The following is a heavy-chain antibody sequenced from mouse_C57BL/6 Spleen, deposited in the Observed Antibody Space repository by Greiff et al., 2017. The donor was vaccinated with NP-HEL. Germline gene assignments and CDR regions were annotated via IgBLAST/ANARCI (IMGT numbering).Heavy chain of an antibody. D-gene: IGHD2-4*01. CDR3: ARSRYDYDIAY. CDR2: INPSSGYT. CDR1: GYTFTSYT. J-gene: IGHJ3*01. V-gene: IGHV1-4*01. Sequence: VQLQQSGAELARPGASVKMSCKASGYTFTSYTMHWVKQRPGQGLEWIGYINPSSGYTKYNQKFKDKDTLTADKSSSTAYMQLSSLTSEDSAVYYCARSRYDYDIAYWGQGTLVTVSA.